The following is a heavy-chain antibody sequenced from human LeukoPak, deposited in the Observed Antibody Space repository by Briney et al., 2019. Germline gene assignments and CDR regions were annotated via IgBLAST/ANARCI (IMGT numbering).Heavy chain of an antibody. CDR1: GGTFSSYA. J-gene: IGHJ4*02. D-gene: IGHD5-18*01. CDR3: APYREGYSYGYVDY. Sequence: ASVKVSCKASGGTFSSYAFSWVRQAPGQGLEWMGRIIPILGIANYAQKFQGRVTITADKSTSTAYMELSSLRSEDTAVYYCAPYREGYSYGYVDYWGQGTLVTVSS. V-gene: IGHV1-69*04. CDR2: IIPILGIA.